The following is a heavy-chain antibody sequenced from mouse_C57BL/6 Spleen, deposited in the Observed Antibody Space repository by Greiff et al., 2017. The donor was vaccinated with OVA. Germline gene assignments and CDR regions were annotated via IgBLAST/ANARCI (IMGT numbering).Heavy chain of an antibody. CDR2: INPSTGGT. Sequence: VQLKESGPELVKPGASVKISCKASGYSFTGYYMNWVKQSPEKSLEWIGEINPSTGGTTYNQKFKAKATLTVDKSSSTAYMQLKSLTSEDSAVYYCARSRIDYGYAMDYWGQGTSVTVSS. D-gene: IGHD2-4*01. CDR3: ARSRIDYGYAMDY. CDR1: GYSFTGYY. V-gene: IGHV1-42*01. J-gene: IGHJ4*01.